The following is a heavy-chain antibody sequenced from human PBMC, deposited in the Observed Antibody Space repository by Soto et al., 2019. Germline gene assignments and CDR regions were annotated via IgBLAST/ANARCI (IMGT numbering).Heavy chain of an antibody. D-gene: IGHD2-15*01. J-gene: IGHJ3*02. V-gene: IGHV5-51*01. CDR1: GYSFADSW. Sequence: GESLKISCQGSGYSFADSWIGWVRQVPGRGLEWVGIIYPGYSDIRYSPSFQGQVTIPADKSISTAYLQWSSLKASDTAMYYCARRSTRLGYCSGGSCYSGQNDAFDIWGQGTMVTVSS. CDR2: IYPGYSDI. CDR3: ARRSTRLGYCSGGSCYSGQNDAFDI.